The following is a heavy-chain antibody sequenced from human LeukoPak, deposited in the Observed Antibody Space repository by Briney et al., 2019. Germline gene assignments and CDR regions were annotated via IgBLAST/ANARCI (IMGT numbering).Heavy chain of an antibody. D-gene: IGHD6-19*01. CDR1: GFNVSRFY. CDR3: AREGPVAVPFDF. V-gene: IGHV3-53*01. Sequence: PGGSLRLSCAASGFNVSRFYMSWVRQAPGKGLEWVSVTYSAGFTYYADSVKGRFTISRDNSKNTLDLQMNSLRAEDTAVYYCAREGPVAVPFDFWGQGTLVAVSS. CDR2: TYSAGFT. J-gene: IGHJ4*02.